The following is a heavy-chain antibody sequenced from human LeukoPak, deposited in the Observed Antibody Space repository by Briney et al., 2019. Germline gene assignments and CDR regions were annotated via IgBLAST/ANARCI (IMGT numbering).Heavy chain of an antibody. CDR1: GFTVSSNY. CDR3: ARDLQDSSGYYYDAFDI. Sequence: GGSLRLSCAASGFTVSSNYMSWVRQTPGKGLEWVSVIYSGGSTYYADSVKGRFTISRDNSKNTLYLQMNSLRAEDTAVYYCARDLQDSSGYYYDAFDIWGQGTMVNVSS. CDR2: IYSGGST. J-gene: IGHJ3*02. D-gene: IGHD3-22*01. V-gene: IGHV3-53*01.